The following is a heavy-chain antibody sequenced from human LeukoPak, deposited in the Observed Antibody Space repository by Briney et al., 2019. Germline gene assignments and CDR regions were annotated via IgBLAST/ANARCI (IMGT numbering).Heavy chain of an antibody. D-gene: IGHD5-12*01. Sequence: SETLSLTCTVSGGSIRSYYWSWIRQPPGKGLEWIGEINHSGSTNYNPSLKSRVTISVDTSKNQFSLKLSSVTAADTAVYYCASGDIVATMGGHYYYYGMDVWGQGTTVTVSS. CDR1: GGSIRSYY. J-gene: IGHJ6*02. CDR2: INHSGST. CDR3: ASGDIVATMGGHYYYYGMDV. V-gene: IGHV4-34*01.